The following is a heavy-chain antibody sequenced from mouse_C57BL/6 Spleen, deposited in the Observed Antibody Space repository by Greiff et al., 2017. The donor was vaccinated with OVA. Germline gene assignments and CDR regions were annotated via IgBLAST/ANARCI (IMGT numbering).Heavy chain of an antibody. CDR2: INPSSGYT. D-gene: IGHD2-3*01. V-gene: IGHV1-4*01. J-gene: IGHJ2*01. CDR1: GYTFTSYT. Sequence: VQLQQSGAELARPGASVKMSCKASGYTFTSYTMHWVKQRPGQGLEWIGYINPSSGYTKYNQKFKDKATLTADKSSSTAYMQLSSLTSEDSAVYYCARSPPDGYYVYWGQGTTLTVSS. CDR3: ARSPPDGYYVY.